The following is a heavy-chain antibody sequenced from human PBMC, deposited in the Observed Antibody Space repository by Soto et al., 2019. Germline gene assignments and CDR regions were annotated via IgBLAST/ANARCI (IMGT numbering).Heavy chain of an antibody. CDR3: ARSLKTGYYDILTGYYPDACDI. Sequence: VQLVQSGAEVKKPGESLKISCKGSGYSFTSYWIGWVRQMPGKGLEWMGIIYPGDSDTRYSPSFQGQVIISADKSIGPGSLERSSVKASGTDIYYCARSLKTGYYDILTGYYPDACDIWGQGTMVTVSS. J-gene: IGHJ3*02. D-gene: IGHD3-9*01. V-gene: IGHV5-51*03. CDR2: IYPGDSDT. CDR1: GYSFTSYW.